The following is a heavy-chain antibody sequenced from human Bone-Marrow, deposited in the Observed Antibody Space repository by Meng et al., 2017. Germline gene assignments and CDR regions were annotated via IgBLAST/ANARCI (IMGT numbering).Heavy chain of an antibody. J-gene: IGHJ6*02. Sequence: GGSLRLSCAASGFTFSSYAMSWVRQAPGKGLEWVSAISGSGGSTYYADSVKGRFTISRDNAKNSLYLQMNSLRAEDTAVYYCARAPDMFEVLYYYYYGMDVWGQGTTVTVSS. CDR3: ARAPDMFEVLYYYYYGMDV. V-gene: IGHV3-23*01. CDR1: GFTFSSYA. CDR2: ISGSGGST. D-gene: IGHD3-10*02.